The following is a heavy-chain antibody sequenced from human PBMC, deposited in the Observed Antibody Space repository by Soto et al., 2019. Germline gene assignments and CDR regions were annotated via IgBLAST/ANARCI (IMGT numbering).Heavy chain of an antibody. J-gene: IGHJ6*02. Sequence: ASVKVSCKASGYTFTSYAMNWVRQAPGQGLEWMGWINTNTGNPTYAQGFTGRFVFSLDTSVSTAYLQICSLKAEDTAVYYCASSPVEYSDAKVPSMYGMDVWGQGTTVTVSS. CDR1: GYTFTSYA. CDR3: ASSPVEYSDAKVPSMYGMDV. D-gene: IGHD6-6*01. CDR2: INTNTGNP. V-gene: IGHV7-4-1*01.